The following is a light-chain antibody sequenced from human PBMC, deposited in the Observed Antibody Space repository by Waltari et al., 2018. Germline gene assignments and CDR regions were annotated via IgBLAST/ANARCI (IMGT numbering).Light chain of an antibody. V-gene: IGKV1-39*01. J-gene: IGKJ4*01. CDR3: QQSYIMPLT. Sequence: DIQMTQSPSSLSASVGDSVTIPCRASQSISGYLNWYQQKPGKAPSLLIFAASSLQSGAPPRFSGSGSGTDFTLTISNLQPEDYATYYCQQSYIMPLTFGGGTKVEIK. CDR1: QSISGY. CDR2: AAS.